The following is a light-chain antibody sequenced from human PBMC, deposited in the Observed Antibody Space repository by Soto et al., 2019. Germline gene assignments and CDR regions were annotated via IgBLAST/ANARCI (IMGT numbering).Light chain of an antibody. CDR1: QNINSH. Sequence: DIQMTQSPSSLSASLGDRVTITCRASQNINSHLNWYQQKPGKAPKVLIYAASRLQSGVPSRFXGSGSGTEFTLTISSLEPEXFAXXXXXXXXXXTLFTFGKGTKLEIK. V-gene: IGKV1-39*01. J-gene: IGKJ2*01. CDR3: XXXXXXTLFT. CDR2: AAS.